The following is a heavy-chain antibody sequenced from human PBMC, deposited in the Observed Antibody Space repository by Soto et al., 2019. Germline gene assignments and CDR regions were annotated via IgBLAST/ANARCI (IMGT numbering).Heavy chain of an antibody. J-gene: IGHJ5*01. D-gene: IGHD6-13*01. CDR2: IYHSGST. CDR1: GGSISSSNW. CDR3: GRAPYSRRWERFDP. Sequence: QVQLQESGPGLVKPSGTLSLTCAVSGGSISSSNWWSWVRQPPGKGLEWIGEIYHSGSTNYNPSLKSRVTISIDKSKNPFSPELSSVNGGETAVDYCGRAPYSRRWERFDPWGQGTLVPVSP. V-gene: IGHV4-4*02.